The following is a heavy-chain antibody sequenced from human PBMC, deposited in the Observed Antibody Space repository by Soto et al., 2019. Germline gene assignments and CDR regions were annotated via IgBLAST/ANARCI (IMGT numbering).Heavy chain of an antibody. CDR3: ATYPDFGSGHHPH. D-gene: IGHD3-3*01. J-gene: IGHJ4*02. CDR1: GFSITNTW. V-gene: IGHV3-15*07. Sequence: EVQLVESGGGLVKPGGSLRLSCVASGFSITNTWMHWVRQAPGKGLEWVGRIKSRGDGETTDYAAPVKGRFTISRDDSRNTLYVQMNSLKRVDTAVYHCATYPDFGSGHHPHWCQGIRVIVSS. CDR2: IKSRGDGETT.